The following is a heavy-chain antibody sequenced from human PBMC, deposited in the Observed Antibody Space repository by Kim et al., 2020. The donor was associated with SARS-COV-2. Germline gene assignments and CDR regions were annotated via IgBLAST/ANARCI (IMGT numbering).Heavy chain of an antibody. Sequence: AASVKGRFTIPRDNARNTLYLQMNSLRAEDTAVYYCASLSIWYVWDKFDYWGQGTLVTVSS. J-gene: IGHJ4*02. V-gene: IGHV3-74*01. CDR3: ASLSIWYVWDKFDY. D-gene: IGHD3-16*01.